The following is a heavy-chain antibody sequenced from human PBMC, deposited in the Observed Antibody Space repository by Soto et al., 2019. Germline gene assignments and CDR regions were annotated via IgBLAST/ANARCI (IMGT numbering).Heavy chain of an antibody. CDR1: GFIFSNFG. CDR3: ARDTRTARASAMDV. D-gene: IGHD6-6*01. J-gene: IGHJ6*02. Sequence: GGSLRLSCTASGFIFSNFGMHWVRQAPGKGLEWVAGVWYDGSNGVSAESVKGRFTISRDNSKNTLYLQMTSLRAEDTAVYYCARDTRTARASAMDVWGQGTTVPVYS. CDR2: VWYDGSNG. V-gene: IGHV3-33*01.